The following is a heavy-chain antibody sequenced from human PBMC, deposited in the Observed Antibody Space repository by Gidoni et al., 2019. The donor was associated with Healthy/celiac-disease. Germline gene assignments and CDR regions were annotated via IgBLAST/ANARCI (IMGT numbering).Heavy chain of an antibody. J-gene: IGHJ4*02. D-gene: IGHD1-7*01. CDR3: AREAGTTPPYFDY. V-gene: IGHV1-2*02. CDR2: INPNSGGT. Sequence: QVQLVQSGAEVKKPGASVTVSCKASGYTFTGYYMHWVRQAPGQGLEWVGWINPNSGGTNYAQKFQGRVTMTRDTSISTAYMELSRLRSDDTAVYYCAREAGTTPPYFDYWGQGTLVTVSS. CDR1: GYTFTGYY.